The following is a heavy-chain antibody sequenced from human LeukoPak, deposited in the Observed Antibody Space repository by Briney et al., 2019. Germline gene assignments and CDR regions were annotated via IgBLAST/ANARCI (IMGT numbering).Heavy chain of an antibody. CDR1: GFAFENYA. V-gene: IGHV3-23*01. CDR2: LNNYGSRT. J-gene: IGHJ4*02. Sequence: GGSLRLSCAGSGFAFENYAMSWVRQAPGKGLEWVSTLNNYGSRTYYADSVKGRFTISRDNSKNTLYLQLNSLRAEDTAVYYCAKDSFDGDYNFDCWGQGTLVTVSS. CDR3: AKDSFDGDYNFDC. D-gene: IGHD4-17*01.